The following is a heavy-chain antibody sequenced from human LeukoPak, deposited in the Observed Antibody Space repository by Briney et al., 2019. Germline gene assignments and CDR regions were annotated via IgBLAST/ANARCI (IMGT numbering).Heavy chain of an antibody. CDR2: IYHSGST. Sequence: SETLPLTRAGSGVSILCSLCWGRVRQPPGKGLEWIGEIYHSGSTNYNPSLKSRDTMSLDKSKKHFSLNLSSVTAADTAMYYCATIAVVASRGFDSWGQGTLVIVSS. CDR1: GVSILCSLC. J-gene: IGHJ5*01. V-gene: IGHV4-4*02. CDR3: ATIAVVASRGFDS. D-gene: IGHD6-19*01.